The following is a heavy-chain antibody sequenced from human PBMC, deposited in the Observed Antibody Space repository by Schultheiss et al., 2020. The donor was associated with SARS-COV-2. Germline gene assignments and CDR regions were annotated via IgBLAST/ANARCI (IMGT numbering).Heavy chain of an antibody. Sequence: ASVKVSCKTSGYIFTYHYIHWVRQAPGQGLEWMGWISAYNGNTNYAQKLQGRVTITADESTSTAYMELSSLRSDDTAVYYCARDQSAVAVGENWFDPWGQGTLVTVSS. J-gene: IGHJ5*02. D-gene: IGHD6-19*01. CDR1: GYIFTYHY. CDR3: ARDQSAVAVGENWFDP. CDR2: ISAYNGNT. V-gene: IGHV1-18*04.